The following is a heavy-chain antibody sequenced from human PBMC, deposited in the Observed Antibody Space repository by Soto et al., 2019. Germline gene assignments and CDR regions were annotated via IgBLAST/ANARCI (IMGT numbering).Heavy chain of an antibody. J-gene: IGHJ5*02. V-gene: IGHV3-30*18. Sequence: QVQLVESGGGVVQPGRSLRLSCAASGFTFGRYGMHWVRQAPGKGLKWVALISYDGSDKYYADSVKGRFTISRDNSKNTLYLQMNSVIAADTAFYYCAKGWELGFSWGQGTLVPVSS. D-gene: IGHD1-26*01. CDR2: ISYDGSDK. CDR3: AKGWELGFS. CDR1: GFTFGRYG.